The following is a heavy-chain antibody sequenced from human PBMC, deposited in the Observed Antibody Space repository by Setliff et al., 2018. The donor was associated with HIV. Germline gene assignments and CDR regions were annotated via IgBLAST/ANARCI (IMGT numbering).Heavy chain of an antibody. D-gene: IGHD5-18*01. Sequence: ASVKVSCKASGYTFTSYYMHWVRQAPGQGLEWMGIINPSGGSASYAQTFQGRVTMTRDTSKSTVYMELSSLRSEDTAVYYCSRRGGYSYATDAFDIWGQGTMVTVSS. CDR1: GYTFTSYY. CDR2: INPSGGSA. CDR3: SRRGGYSYATDAFDI. V-gene: IGHV1-46*01. J-gene: IGHJ3*02.